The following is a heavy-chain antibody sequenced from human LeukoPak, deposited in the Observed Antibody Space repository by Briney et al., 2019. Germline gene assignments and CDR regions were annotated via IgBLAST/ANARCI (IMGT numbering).Heavy chain of an antibody. CDR1: GFTFSDYT. D-gene: IGHD6-19*01. CDR3: ASPLTVAGMGSSVY. J-gene: IGHJ4*02. Sequence: GGSLRLSCAASGFTFSDYTMNWVHQAPGKGLEWVSSITRSSTYIYYADSVKGRFTISRDNAKNSLYLQMNSLRAEDTAVYYCASPLTVAGMGSSVYWGQGTLVTISS. CDR2: ITRSSTYI. V-gene: IGHV3-21*01.